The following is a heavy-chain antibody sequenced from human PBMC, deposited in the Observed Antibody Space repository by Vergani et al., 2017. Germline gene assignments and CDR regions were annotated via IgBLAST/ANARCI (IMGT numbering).Heavy chain of an antibody. CDR2: IIPILGIA. V-gene: IGHV1-69*02. J-gene: IGHJ4*02. CDR3: ATVPPGITGTEIKYYFDY. D-gene: IGHD1-7*01. Sequence: QVQLVQSGAEVKKPGSSVKVSCKASGGTFSSYTISWVRQAPGQGLEWMGRIIPILGIANYAQKFQGRVTITEDTSTDTAYMELSSLRSEDTAVYYCATVPPGITGTEIKYYFDYWGQGTLVTVSS. CDR1: GGTFSSYT.